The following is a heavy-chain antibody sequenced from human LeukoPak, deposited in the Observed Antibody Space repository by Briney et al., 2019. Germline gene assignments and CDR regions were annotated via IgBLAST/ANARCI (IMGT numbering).Heavy chain of an antibody. V-gene: IGHV4-59*08. CDR2: IYYSGST. J-gene: IGHJ3*02. Sequence: PSETLSLTCTVSGGSISSYYWSWIRQPPGKGLEWIGYIYYSGSTNYNPSLKSRVTISVDTSKNQFSLKLSSVTAADTAVYYCARHVPGGDCYPPGGCTDAFDIWGQGTMVTVSS. D-gene: IGHD2-21*02. CDR3: ARHVPGGDCYPPGGCTDAFDI. CDR1: GGSISSYY.